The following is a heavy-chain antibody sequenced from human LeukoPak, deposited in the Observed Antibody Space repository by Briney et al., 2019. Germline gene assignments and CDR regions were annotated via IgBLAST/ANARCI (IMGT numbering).Heavy chain of an antibody. J-gene: IGHJ4*02. CDR3: ARIMVRGVQLGYYFDY. D-gene: IGHD3-10*01. V-gene: IGHV1-2*02. Sequence: ASVKVSCKASGYTFTGYYMHWVRQAPGQGLEWMGWINPNSGGTNYAQKFQGRVTMTRDTSISTAYMELSSLRSEDTAVYYCARIMVRGVQLGYYFDYWGQGTLVTVSS. CDR2: INPNSGGT. CDR1: GYTFTGYY.